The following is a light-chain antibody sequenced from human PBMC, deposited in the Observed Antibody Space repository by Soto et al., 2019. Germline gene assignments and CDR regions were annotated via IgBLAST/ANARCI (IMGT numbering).Light chain of an antibody. J-gene: IGLJ1*01. V-gene: IGLV2-8*01. CDR1: GSDIGGYNF. CDR2: EVN. CDR3: SSYAGTNNRYV. Sequence: QSALTQPPSASGSPGQSVTISCTGTGSDIGGYNFVSWYQQRPGKVPKLIIYEVNKRPSGVPDRFSGSKPGNTASLTVSGLQADDEADYYCSSYAGTNNRYVFGTGTKLTVL.